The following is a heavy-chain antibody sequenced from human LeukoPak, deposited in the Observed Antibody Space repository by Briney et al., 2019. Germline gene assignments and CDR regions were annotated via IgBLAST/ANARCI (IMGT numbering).Heavy chain of an antibody. V-gene: IGHV3-30*03. CDR3: AGEAPYYYGAGSYYTA. Sequence: RSGGSLRLSCAASGFTFNHYGMHWVRQAPGGGLEWVAGISYDGSHKNYVDSVKGRFTISRENSKNTLYLHVNSLRAEDTAVYYCAGEAPYYYGAGSYYTAWGQGTLVTVSS. CDR2: ISYDGSHK. J-gene: IGHJ4*02. CDR1: GFTFNHYG. D-gene: IGHD3-10*01.